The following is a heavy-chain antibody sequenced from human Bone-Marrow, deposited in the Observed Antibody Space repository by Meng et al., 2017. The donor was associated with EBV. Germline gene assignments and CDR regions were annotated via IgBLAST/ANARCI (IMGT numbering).Heavy chain of an antibody. CDR3: ARIRVPAALDY. CDR1: GGSISSGGYY. V-gene: IGHV4-30-4*01. J-gene: IGHJ4*02. CDR2: IYYSGST. D-gene: IGHD2-2*01. Sequence: GQLQGPGPGPVKPYQTLSLTCVVSGGSISSGGYYWSWFRQPPGKGLEWIGYIYYSGSTYYNPSLKSRVTISVDTSKNQFSLKLSSVTAADTAVYYCARIRVPAALDYWGQGTLVTVSS.